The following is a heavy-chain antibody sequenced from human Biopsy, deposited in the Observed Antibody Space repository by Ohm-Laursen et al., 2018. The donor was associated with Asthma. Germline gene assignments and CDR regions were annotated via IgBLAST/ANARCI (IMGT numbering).Heavy chain of an antibody. Sequence: SLRLSFAASGFAVSSDYMFWVRQPPAQGLDWVSVIYSGGTSHTADSVRGRFTISRDYSKNTLYLQMHSVRAEDTAVYDFARGDSSNWSHYYFDYWGQGTLVTVSS. CDR2: IYSGGTS. CDR1: GFAVSSDY. D-gene: IGHD3-22*01. CDR3: ARGDSSNWSHYYFDY. V-gene: IGHV3-53*01. J-gene: IGHJ4*02.